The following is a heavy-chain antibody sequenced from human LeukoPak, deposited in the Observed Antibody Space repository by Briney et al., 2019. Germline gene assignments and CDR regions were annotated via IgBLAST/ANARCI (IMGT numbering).Heavy chain of an antibody. Sequence: PSETLSLTCTVSGGSISSYYWSWIRQPPGKGLEWIGYIYYSGSTNYNPSLKSRVTISVDTSKNQFSLKLSSVTAADTAVYYCARVYYDSSGYYPWGQGTLVTVSS. CDR3: ARVYYDSSGYYP. V-gene: IGHV4-59*12. CDR2: IYYSGST. D-gene: IGHD3-22*01. J-gene: IGHJ5*02. CDR1: GGSISSYY.